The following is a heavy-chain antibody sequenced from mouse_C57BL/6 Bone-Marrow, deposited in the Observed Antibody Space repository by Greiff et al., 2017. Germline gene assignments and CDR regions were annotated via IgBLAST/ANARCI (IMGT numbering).Heavy chain of an antibody. Sequence: EVKLEESGGGLVQPGGSLKLSCAASGFTFSDYYMYWVRQTPEKRLEWVAYISNGGGSTYYPDTVKGRFTISRDNAKNTLYLQMSRLKSEDTAMYYCAREGGNSYYAMDYWGQGTSVTVSS. D-gene: IGHD2-1*01. CDR3: AREGGNSYYAMDY. J-gene: IGHJ4*01. V-gene: IGHV5-12*01. CDR1: GFTFSDYY. CDR2: ISNGGGST.